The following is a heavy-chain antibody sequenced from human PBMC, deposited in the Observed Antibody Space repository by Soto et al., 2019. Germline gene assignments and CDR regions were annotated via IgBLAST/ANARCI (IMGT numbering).Heavy chain of an antibody. CDR2: ISSSGSTI. CDR1: GLTLNDYT. J-gene: IGHJ6*02. CDR3: ARDQAQQSNYYYYGMDV. Sequence: EVQLLESGGGLVQPGGSLRLSCAGSGLTLNDYTMSWVRQAPGKGLEWVSYISSSGSTIYYADSVKGRFTISRDNAKNSLYLQMNSLRAEDTAVYYCARDQAQQSNYYYYGMDVWGQGTTVTVSS. V-gene: IGHV3-48*04. D-gene: IGHD6-6*01.